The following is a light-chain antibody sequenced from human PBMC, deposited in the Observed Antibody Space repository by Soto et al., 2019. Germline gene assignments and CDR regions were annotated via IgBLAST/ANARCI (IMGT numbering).Light chain of an antibody. Sequence: QSALTQPASVSGSPGQWITISCTGTSSDTAGYNYVSWYQQHPGKAPKLMIYEVSNRPSGVSNRFSGSQSGNTASLTISGLQAEDEANYYCSSYTTSNTPLYVFGTGTKVTVL. CDR3: SSYTTSNTPLYV. CDR2: EVS. CDR1: SSDTAGYNY. J-gene: IGLJ1*01. V-gene: IGLV2-14*01.